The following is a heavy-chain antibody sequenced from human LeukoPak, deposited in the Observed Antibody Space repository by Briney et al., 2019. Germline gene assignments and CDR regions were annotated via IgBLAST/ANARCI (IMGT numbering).Heavy chain of an antibody. J-gene: IGHJ4*02. CDR1: GYTFTGYY. CDR2: INPNSGGT. Sequence: GASVTVSCKASGYTFTGYYMHWMRQAPGQGLEWMGWINPNSGGTNYAQKFQGRVTMTRDTSISTAYMELSRLRSDDTAVYYCATSRGYCSSTSCRDDYYFDYWGQGTLVTVSS. CDR3: ATSRGYCSSTSCRDDYYFDY. D-gene: IGHD2-2*01. V-gene: IGHV1-2*02.